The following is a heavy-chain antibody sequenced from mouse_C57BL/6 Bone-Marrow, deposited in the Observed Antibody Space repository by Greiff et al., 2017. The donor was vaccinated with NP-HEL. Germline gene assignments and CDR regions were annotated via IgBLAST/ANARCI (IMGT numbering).Heavy chain of an antibody. D-gene: IGHD2-4*01. CDR1: GYTFTSYW. Sequence: QVHVKQPGAELVMPGASVKLSCKASGYTFTSYWMHWVKQRPGQGLEWIGEIDPSDSYTNYNQKFKGKSTLTVDKSSSTAYMQLSSLTSEDSAVYYCARRDYGAWFAYWGQGTLVTVSA. CDR2: IDPSDSYT. J-gene: IGHJ3*01. V-gene: IGHV1-69*01. CDR3: ARRDYGAWFAY.